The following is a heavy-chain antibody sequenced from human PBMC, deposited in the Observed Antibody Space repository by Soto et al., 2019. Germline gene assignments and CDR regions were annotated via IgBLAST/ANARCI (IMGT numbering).Heavy chain of an antibody. CDR2: IIPIIRVT. CDR3: ARESLGAKGADH. D-gene: IGHD7-27*01. CDR1: GDTFSSYL. V-gene: IGHV1-69*17. Sequence: QVQLVQSGAEVKRPGSSVKVSCESSGDTFSSYLISWVRQAPGQGLEWMGGIIPIIRVTHYAQRFQGRVTISALSSTGTAYMELTNLGFEDTALYYCARESLGAKGADHWGQGTLVTVSS. J-gene: IGHJ4*02.